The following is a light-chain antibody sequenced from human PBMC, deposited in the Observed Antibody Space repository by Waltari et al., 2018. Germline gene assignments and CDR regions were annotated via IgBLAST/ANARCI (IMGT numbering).Light chain of an antibody. J-gene: IGKJ5*01. Sequence: DIQLTQSPSSLSASVGDRVTITCRASQSISDHLNWHQQRPGKAPRALIYDATTLQSGVPSRFSGSGSGTDFTLTISSLQPEDFATYYCQHYYGTPIAFGQGTRLQI. CDR1: QSISDH. CDR3: QHYYGTPIA. V-gene: IGKV1-39*01. CDR2: DAT.